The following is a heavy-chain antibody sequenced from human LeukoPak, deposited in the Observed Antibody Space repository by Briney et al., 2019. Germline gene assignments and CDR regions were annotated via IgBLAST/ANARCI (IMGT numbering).Heavy chain of an antibody. CDR3: ASPMGGYYSAII. CDR1: GGSISSYY. V-gene: IGHV4-39*01. CDR2: IYYSGST. J-gene: IGHJ3*02. Sequence: SETLSLTCTVSGGSISSYYWGWIRQPPGKGLEWIGSIYYSGSTYYNPSLKSRVTISVDTSKNQFSLKLSSVTAADTAVYYCASPMGGYYSAIIWGQGTMVTVSS. D-gene: IGHD3-22*01.